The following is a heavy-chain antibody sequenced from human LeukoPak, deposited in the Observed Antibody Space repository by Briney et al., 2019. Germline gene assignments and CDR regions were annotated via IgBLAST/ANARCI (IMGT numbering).Heavy chain of an antibody. CDR3: AREGRSSSSGF. D-gene: IGHD6-6*01. Sequence: TPSETLPLTCTVSGDSISDYYWTWIRQPAGKGLEWIGRIRSSGSTNYNPSHQSRVTMSVDTSKNQFSLRLNSVTAADTAVYYCAREGRSSSSGFWGQGILVTVSS. J-gene: IGHJ4*02. CDR1: GDSISDYY. V-gene: IGHV4-4*07. CDR2: IRSSGST.